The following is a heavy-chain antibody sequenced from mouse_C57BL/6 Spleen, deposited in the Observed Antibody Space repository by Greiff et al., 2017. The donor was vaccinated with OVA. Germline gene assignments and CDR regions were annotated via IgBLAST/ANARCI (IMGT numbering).Heavy chain of an antibody. J-gene: IGHJ3*01. D-gene: IGHD1-1*01. CDR1: GYAFSSSW. CDR3: ARGNYYGSSSAWFAY. V-gene: IGHV1-82*01. CDR2: IYPGDGDT. Sequence: QVQLQQSGPELVKPGASVKISSKASGYAFSSSWMNWVKQRPGKGLEWIGRIYPGDGDTNYNGKFKGKATLTADKSSSTAYMQLSSLTSEDSAVYFCARGNYYGSSSAWFAYWGQGTLVTVSA.